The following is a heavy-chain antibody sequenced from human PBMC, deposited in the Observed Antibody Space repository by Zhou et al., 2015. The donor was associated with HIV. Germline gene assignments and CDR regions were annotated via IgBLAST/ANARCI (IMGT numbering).Heavy chain of an antibody. V-gene: IGHV1-8*03. Sequence: QVQLVQSGAEVKKPGASVKVSCKASGYTFTGYYMHWVRQAPGQGLEWMGWINPNSGNTGYAQKFQGRVTITADESTSTAYMELSSLRSEDTAVYYCATRSNEITGFDYVGPGNPG. J-gene: IGHJ4*02. CDR1: GYTFTGYY. D-gene: IGHD3-16*01. CDR2: INPNSGNT. CDR3: ATRSNEITGFDY.